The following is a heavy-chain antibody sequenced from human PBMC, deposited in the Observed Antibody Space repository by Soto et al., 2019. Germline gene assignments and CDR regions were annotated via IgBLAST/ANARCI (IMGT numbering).Heavy chain of an antibody. CDR2: ISSSGTTI. CDR3: ARDGDREWLVNYDYGLDV. V-gene: IGHV3-11*01. Sequence: QVQLVESGGGLVKPGGSLRLSCTASGFTFSDYYMSWIRQAPGKGLEWISFISSSGTTIYYADSVKGRFTISRDNAKNSLSLQMNSLRAEDTAVYYCARDGDREWLVNYDYGLDVWGQGTTVTVSS. CDR1: GFTFSDYY. D-gene: IGHD6-19*01. J-gene: IGHJ6*02.